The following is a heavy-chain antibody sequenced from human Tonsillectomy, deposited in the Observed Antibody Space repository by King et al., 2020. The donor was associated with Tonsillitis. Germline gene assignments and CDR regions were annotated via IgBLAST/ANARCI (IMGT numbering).Heavy chain of an antibody. J-gene: IGHJ4*02. CDR1: GFTFGSYS. CDR2: ITTTSTTI. D-gene: IGHD3-10*01. V-gene: IGHV3-48*01. CDR3: ARDGRESSFDY. Sequence: VQLVESGGGLVQPGGSLRLSCAASGFTFGSYSMNWVRQAPGKGLEWISYITTTSTTIYYADSVRGRFTISRDNAKNSLFLKMSSRRAEDTAVYYCARDGRESSFDYWGQGTLVTVSS.